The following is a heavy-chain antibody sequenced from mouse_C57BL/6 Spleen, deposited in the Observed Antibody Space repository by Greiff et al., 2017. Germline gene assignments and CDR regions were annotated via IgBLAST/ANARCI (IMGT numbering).Heavy chain of an antibody. CDR1: GYTFTDYY. CDR2: INPNNGGT. V-gene: IGHV1-26*01. Sequence: EVQLQQSGPELVKPGASVKISCKASGYTFTDYYVNWVKQSHGKSLEWIGDINPNNGGTSYNQKFKGKATLTVDKSSSTAYMELRSLTSEDSAVYYCARGSAYWGQGTLVTVSA. CDR3: ARGSAY. J-gene: IGHJ3*01.